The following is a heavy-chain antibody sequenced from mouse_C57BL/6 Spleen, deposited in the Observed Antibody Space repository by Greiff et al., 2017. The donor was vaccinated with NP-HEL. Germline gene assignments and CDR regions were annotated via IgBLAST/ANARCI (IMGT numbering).Heavy chain of an antibody. D-gene: IGHD2-2*01. J-gene: IGHJ2*01. Sequence: QVQLQQSGAELVRPGASVTLSCKASGYTFTDYEMHWVKQTPVHGLEWIGAIDPETGGTAYNQQFKGKAILPADQSSSTAYMDLSSLTSEDSACYYGTWGYDGYPCDYWGQGTTLTVSS. CDR3: TWGYDGYPCDY. CDR1: GYTFTDYE. V-gene: IGHV1-15*01. CDR2: IDPETGGT.